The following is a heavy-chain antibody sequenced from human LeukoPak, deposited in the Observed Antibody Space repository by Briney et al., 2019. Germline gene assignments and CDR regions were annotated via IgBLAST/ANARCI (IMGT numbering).Heavy chain of an antibody. CDR2: ISSSGSTI. D-gene: IGHD5-24*01. J-gene: IGHJ4*02. V-gene: IGHV3-11*01. CDR1: GFTFSDYY. CDR3: ARGKPWDGYTKGPFDY. Sequence: GGSLRLSCAASGFTFSDYYMSWIRQAPGKGLEWVSYISSSGSTIYYADSVKGRFTISRDNAKNSLYPQMNSLRAEDTAVYYCARGKPWDGYTKGPFDYWGQGTLVTVSS.